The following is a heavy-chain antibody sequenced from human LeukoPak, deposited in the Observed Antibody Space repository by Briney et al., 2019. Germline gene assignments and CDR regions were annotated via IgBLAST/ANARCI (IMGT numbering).Heavy chain of an antibody. CDR1: GFTFSSCW. D-gene: IGHD3-22*01. CDR3: AKADDSSGYPDY. V-gene: IGHV3-74*01. Sequence: GGSLRLSCAASGFTFSSCWMHWVRQAPGKGLVWVSRINSDGSSTSYADSVKGRFTISRDNAKNTLYLQMNSLRAEDTAVYYCAKADDSSGYPDYWGQGTLVTVSS. J-gene: IGHJ4*02. CDR2: INSDGSST.